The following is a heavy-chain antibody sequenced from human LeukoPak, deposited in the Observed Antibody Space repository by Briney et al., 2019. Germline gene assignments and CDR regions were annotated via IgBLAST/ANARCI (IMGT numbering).Heavy chain of an antibody. CDR2: ISVHHGTT. Sequence: VASVKVSCKTSGYTFSKFVITWVRQAPGQGLESMGWISVHHGTTHYVEKFHDRLTLTTDTSTRTAYMELKSLTSDDTAVYYCARDHTRLLGRDLGHFDYWGQGTLVTVSS. V-gene: IGHV1-18*01. J-gene: IGHJ4*02. CDR3: ARDHTRLLGRDLGHFDY. CDR1: GYTFSKFV. D-gene: IGHD5-24*01.